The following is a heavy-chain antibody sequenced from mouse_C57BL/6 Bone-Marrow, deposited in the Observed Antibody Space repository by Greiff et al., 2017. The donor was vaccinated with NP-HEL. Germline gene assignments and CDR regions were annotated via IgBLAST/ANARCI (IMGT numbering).Heavy chain of an antibody. J-gene: IGHJ4*01. CDR3: GRGNNYFCYAMDY. V-gene: IGHV5-15*04. D-gene: IGHD5-2*01. CDR2: ISNLAYSI. Sequence: EVKVEESGGGLVQPGGSLKLSCAASGFTFSDYGMAWVRQAPRKGPEWVAFISNLAYSIYYADTVTGRFTISRENAKNTLSLEMSSLLSEDKAMYYCGRGNNYFCYAMDYWGQGTSVTVSS. CDR1: GFTFSDYG.